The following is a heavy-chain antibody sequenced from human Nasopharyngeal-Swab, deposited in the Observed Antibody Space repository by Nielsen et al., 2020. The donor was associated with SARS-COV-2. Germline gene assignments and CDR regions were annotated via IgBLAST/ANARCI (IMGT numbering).Heavy chain of an antibody. J-gene: IGHJ6*02. CDR2: ISAYNGNT. CDR3: ARDIVFSGYDLTAYSHYGMDV. D-gene: IGHD5-12*01. V-gene: IGHV1-18*01. Sequence: ASVKVSCKASGYTFTSYGISWVRQAPGQGLEWMGWISAYNGNTNYAQELQGRVTMTTDTSTSTAYMELRSLRSDDTAVYYCARDIVFSGYDLTAYSHYGMDVWGQGTTVTVSS. CDR1: GYTFTSYG.